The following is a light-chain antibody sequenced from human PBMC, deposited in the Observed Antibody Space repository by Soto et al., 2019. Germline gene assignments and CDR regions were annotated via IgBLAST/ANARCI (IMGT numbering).Light chain of an antibody. CDR3: QQYNSYPET. Sequence: DIQMTQSPSSLSASVGGKVTIACRASQVIRNDLVWYQQQPGKAPKRLIYAASSLESEVTSRFSASGSGTEFTLTISSLQSDDFATYYCQQYNSYPETFGQGTKVDIK. CDR2: AAS. V-gene: IGKV1-17*01. CDR1: QVIRND. J-gene: IGKJ1*01.